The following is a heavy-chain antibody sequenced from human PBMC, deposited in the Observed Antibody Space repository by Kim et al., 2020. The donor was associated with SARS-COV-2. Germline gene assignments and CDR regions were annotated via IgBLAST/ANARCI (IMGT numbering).Heavy chain of an antibody. D-gene: IGHD3-3*01. V-gene: IGHV3-13*04. J-gene: IGHJ2*01. CDR2: IGSAGDT. CDR3: VRDTVFGVQRHFDL. Sequence: GGSLRLSCAASGFTFSSNDMHWVRQPTGKGLEWVSAIGSAGDTYYSVSVKGRFTISRENARNSLYLQMNSLTVGDTGVYYCVRDTVFGVQRHFDLWGRGTLVTVSS. CDR1: GFTFSSND.